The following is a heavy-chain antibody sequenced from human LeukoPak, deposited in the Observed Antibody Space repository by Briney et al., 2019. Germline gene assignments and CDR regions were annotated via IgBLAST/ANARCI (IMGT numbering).Heavy chain of an antibody. Sequence: GESLKISCKGSGYRFTSYWIGWVRQMPGKGLEWMGIIYPGDSDTRYSPSFQGQVTISADKSISTAYLQWSSLKASDTAMYYCARHGKDREWLRSGGHYYGMDVWGQGTTVTVSS. V-gene: IGHV5-51*01. CDR2: IYPGDSDT. J-gene: IGHJ6*02. CDR1: GYRFTSYW. CDR3: ARHGKDREWLRSGGHYYGMDV. D-gene: IGHD5-12*01.